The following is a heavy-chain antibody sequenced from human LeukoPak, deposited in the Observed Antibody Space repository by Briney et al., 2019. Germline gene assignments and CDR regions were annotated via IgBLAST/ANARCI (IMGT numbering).Heavy chain of an antibody. J-gene: IGHJ4*02. CDR2: ISNNGDNT. CDR1: GFTFRTSS. Sequence: GGSLRLSCSVSGFTFRTSSMHWGRQAPGKGLEYVSAISNNGDNTYHADSVKGRFTVSRDNSKNTLYLQVSSLRPEDTAIYYCVNGIGITMAGTGTSRWGQGTLVTVSS. CDR3: VNGIGITMAGTGTSR. D-gene: IGHD6-19*01. V-gene: IGHV3-64D*06.